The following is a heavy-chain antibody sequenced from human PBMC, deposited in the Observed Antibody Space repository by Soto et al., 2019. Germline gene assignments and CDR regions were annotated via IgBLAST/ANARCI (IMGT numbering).Heavy chain of an antibody. J-gene: IGHJ4*02. CDR2: ISESGGNA. CDR3: ARDRVAAAGIYYFDY. Sequence: GGSLRLSCAASGFTFSSYSMNWVRQAPGKGQEWVSAISESGGNAYYADSVKGRFTISRDNSKNTLYLQMNSLRAADTAVYYCARDRVAAAGIYYFDYWGQGTLVTVSS. D-gene: IGHD6-13*01. V-gene: IGHV3-23*01. CDR1: GFTFSSYS.